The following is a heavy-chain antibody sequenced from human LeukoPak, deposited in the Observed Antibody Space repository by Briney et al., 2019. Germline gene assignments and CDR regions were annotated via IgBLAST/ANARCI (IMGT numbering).Heavy chain of an antibody. CDR1: GYTFTGYY. V-gene: IGHV1-2*02. J-gene: IGHJ4*02. CDR3: ARGEGISITIFVVVLDY. D-gene: IGHD3-3*01. Sequence: GASVKVSCKASGYTFTGYYMHWVRQAPGQGLEWMGWINTNSGGTNYAQKYQGRVTMTRDTSISTAYMELSRLRSDDTGVYYCARGEGISITIFVVVLDYWRQGTLVTVSS. CDR2: INTNSGGT.